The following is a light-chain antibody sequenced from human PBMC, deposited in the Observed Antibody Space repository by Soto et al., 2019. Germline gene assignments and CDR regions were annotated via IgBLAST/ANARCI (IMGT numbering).Light chain of an antibody. CDR2: SAF. Sequence: DIQMTQSPSSLSASVGDRVTITCRASQSISSYLNWYQQKPGKAPKLLIYSAFILQSGVPSRFGGSGAGTDFTLTVSSLQPEDCATYFCQQSYNLPFTFGPGTKVDI. CDR3: QQSYNLPFT. J-gene: IGKJ3*01. V-gene: IGKV1-39*01. CDR1: QSISSY.